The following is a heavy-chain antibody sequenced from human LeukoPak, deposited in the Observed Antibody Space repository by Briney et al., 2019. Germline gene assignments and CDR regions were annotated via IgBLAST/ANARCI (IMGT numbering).Heavy chain of an antibody. CDR1: DGSINSYY. J-gene: IGHJ6*02. D-gene: IGHD1-26*01. V-gene: IGHV4-59*01. Sequence: SETLSLTCSVSDGSINSYYWNWIRRPPGKGLEWIGYIYYNGNTNYSPSLKSRVTMSVDTSKNLFSLKVSSVTAADTAVYYRARGRSNYYGMDVWGQGTTVTVSS. CDR2: IYYNGNT. CDR3: ARGRSNYYGMDV.